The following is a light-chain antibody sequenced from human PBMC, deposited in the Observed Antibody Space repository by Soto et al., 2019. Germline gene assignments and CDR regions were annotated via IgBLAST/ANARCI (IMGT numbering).Light chain of an antibody. CDR2: AAS. CDR1: QSISSY. CDR3: QQSYSTPWT. J-gene: IGKJ1*01. V-gene: IGKV1-39*01. Sequence: DIQMTQSPSSLSASVGDRVTITGRASQSISSYLNWYQQKPGKAPKLLIYAASSLQSGVTSRFSGSGSGTDFTLTISSLQPEDFATYYGQQSYSTPWTFGQGTKVEIK.